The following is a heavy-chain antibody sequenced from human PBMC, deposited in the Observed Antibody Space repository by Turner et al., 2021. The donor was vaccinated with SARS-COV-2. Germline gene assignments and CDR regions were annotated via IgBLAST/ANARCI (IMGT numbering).Heavy chain of an antibody. J-gene: IGHJ6*02. CDR3: ANSLQQLVSRGYYYYYGMDV. Sequence: QVQLVESGGGVVPPGRSLRLSCAAAGFTFSSYGMHWVRQAPGKGLEWVAVISYDGSNKYYADSVKGRFTISRDNSKNTLYLQMNSLRAEDTAVYYCANSLQQLVSRGYYYYYGMDVWGQGTTVTVSS. V-gene: IGHV3-30*18. D-gene: IGHD6-6*01. CDR2: ISYDGSNK. CDR1: GFTFSSYG.